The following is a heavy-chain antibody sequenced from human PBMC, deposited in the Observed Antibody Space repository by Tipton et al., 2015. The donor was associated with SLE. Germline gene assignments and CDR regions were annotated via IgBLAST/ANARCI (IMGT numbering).Heavy chain of an antibody. CDR3: AKGRYYDFRAPSGAFDI. J-gene: IGHJ3*02. CDR2: LHSGGST. CDR1: GFAVNNNY. Sequence: PLRLSCAASGFAVNNNYMTWVRQAPGKGLEWVSVLHSGGSTYYVDSVKGRFTISRDSSKNILYLQMNNVRAEDTAVYYCAKGRYYDFRAPSGAFDIWGQGTMVTVSS. V-gene: IGHV3-66*01. D-gene: IGHD3-22*01.